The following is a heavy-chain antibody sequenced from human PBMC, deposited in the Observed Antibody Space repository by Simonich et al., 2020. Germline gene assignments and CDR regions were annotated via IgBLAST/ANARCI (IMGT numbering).Heavy chain of an antibody. D-gene: IGHD2-15*01. CDR2: ISAYKGNT. Sequence: QVQLVQSGAEVKKPGASVKVSCKASGYTFTSYGISWVRQAPGKGIEWMEWISAYKGNTNYAQKLQGRVTMTTDTYPSTAYMELRSLRSDDTAVYYWARASRGTWWYYYFDYWGQGTLVTVSS. J-gene: IGHJ4*02. CDR3: ARASRGTWWYYYFDY. CDR1: GYTFTSYG. V-gene: IGHV1-18*01.